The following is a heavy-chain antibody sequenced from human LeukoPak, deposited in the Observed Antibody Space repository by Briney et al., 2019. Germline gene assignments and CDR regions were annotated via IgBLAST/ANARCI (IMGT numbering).Heavy chain of an antibody. J-gene: IGHJ6*02. V-gene: IGHV3-30*04. Sequence: GRSLRLSCAPSGFTFSSYAMHWVRQAPGKGLEWVAVISYDGSNKYYADSVKGRFTISRDNSKNTLYLQMNSLRAEDTAVYYCARDRDYGDYYHYYGMDVRGQGTTVTVSS. CDR3: ARDRDYGDYYHYYGMDV. CDR2: ISYDGSNK. CDR1: GFTFSSYA. D-gene: IGHD4-17*01.